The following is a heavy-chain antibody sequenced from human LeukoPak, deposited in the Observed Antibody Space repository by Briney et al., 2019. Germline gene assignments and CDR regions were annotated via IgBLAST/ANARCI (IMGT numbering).Heavy chain of an antibody. CDR1: AFCLSSYA. CDR2: VSASGFT. J-gene: IGHJ4*02. D-gene: IGHD3-10*01. CDR3: EKARTANDYGSGSFYKGFDS. Sequence: GGSLTLSCVAYAFSAFCLSSYAMSWVRQAPGKGLEWVSVVSASGFTSYVDSVKGRFTISRDKSKNTVNLDMDTLRAEDTALYDCEKARTANDYGSGSFYKGFDSWGQGTLVTVSS. V-gene: IGHV3-23*01.